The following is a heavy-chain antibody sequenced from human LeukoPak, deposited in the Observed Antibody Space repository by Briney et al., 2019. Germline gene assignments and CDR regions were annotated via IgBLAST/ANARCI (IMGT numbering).Heavy chain of an antibody. CDR1: GFAFTNSG. J-gene: IGHJ5*02. CDR3: AKDNPIEKVPGLGPGS. D-gene: IGHD2-2*01. Sequence: GGSLRLSCAASGFAFTNSGMHWVRQAPGRGLEWVAFIQFHGSDIFYADSVEGRFTISRDNSKNTLYLQMNSLRPEDTAVYYCAKDNPIEKVPGLGPGSWGQGTLVTVSS. CDR2: IQFHGSDI. V-gene: IGHV3-30*02.